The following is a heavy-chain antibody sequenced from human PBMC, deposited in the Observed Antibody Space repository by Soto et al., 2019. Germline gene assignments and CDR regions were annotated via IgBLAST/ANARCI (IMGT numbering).Heavy chain of an antibody. CDR3: ARGDYRLDY. Sequence: SETLSLTCTVSGGSISSYYWSWIRQPPGKGLEWIGYIYYSGSTNYNPSLKSRVIISVDTSKNQFSLKLSSVTAADTAVYYCARGDYRLDYWGQGTLVTVSS. CDR1: GGSISSYY. V-gene: IGHV4-59*01. CDR2: IYYSGST. J-gene: IGHJ4*02. D-gene: IGHD1-26*01.